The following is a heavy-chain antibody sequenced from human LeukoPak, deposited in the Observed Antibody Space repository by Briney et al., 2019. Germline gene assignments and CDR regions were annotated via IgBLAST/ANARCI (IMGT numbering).Heavy chain of an antibody. D-gene: IGHD1-26*01. CDR2: IYYSGGT. CDR3: ARSAPIVGATTTHFDY. J-gene: IGHJ4*02. V-gene: IGHV4-39*07. Sequence: PSETLSLTCTVSGGSISSSSYYWGWIRQPPGTGLEWLGNIYYSGGTYYNPSLKSRVTISVDTSKNQFSLKLNSVTAADTAVYYCARSAPIVGATTTHFDYWGQGTLVTVSS. CDR1: GGSISSSSYY.